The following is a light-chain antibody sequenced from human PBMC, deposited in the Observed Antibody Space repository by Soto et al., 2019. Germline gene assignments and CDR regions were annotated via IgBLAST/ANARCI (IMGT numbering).Light chain of an antibody. CDR2: SNN. Sequence: QTVLTQPRSASGTPGQSVTISCSGSTSNIGSNTVNWYQQLPGTAPKLLVASNNQRPSGVPDRFSGSKSATSASLAISGLQSEYEADYYCAAWDDRLNGVVFGGGTKLTVL. V-gene: IGLV1-44*01. CDR1: TSNIGSNT. CDR3: AAWDDRLNGVV. J-gene: IGLJ3*02.